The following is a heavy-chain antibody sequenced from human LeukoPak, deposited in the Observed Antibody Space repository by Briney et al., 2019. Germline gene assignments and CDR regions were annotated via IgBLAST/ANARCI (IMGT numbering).Heavy chain of an antibody. CDR2: ISDSGGSI. CDR1: GFTFSSYR. V-gene: IGHV3-48*03. D-gene: IGHD6-19*01. CDR3: ARECGSGCFDY. J-gene: IGHJ4*01. Sequence: PGGSLRLSCAASGFTFSSYRMDWVRQAPGEGLGWVSYISDSGGSIYYADSVKGRFTISRDNAKNSLYLQMNSLRADHTAVYYCARECGSGCFDYSGHGILVTASS.